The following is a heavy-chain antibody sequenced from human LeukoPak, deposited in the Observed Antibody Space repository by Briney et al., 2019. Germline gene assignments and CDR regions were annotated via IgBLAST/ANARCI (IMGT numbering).Heavy chain of an antibody. CDR1: GYTFTGYY. D-gene: IGHD3-22*01. Sequence: ASVKVSCKASGYTFTGYYMHWVRQAPGQGLEWMGWINPNSGGTNYAQKFQGRVTMTRDTSISTAYMELSRLRSDDTAVYYCARDDYYDSSGAPVFYGMDVWAKGPRSPSP. J-gene: IGHJ6*02. CDR2: INPNSGGT. V-gene: IGHV1-2*02. CDR3: ARDDYYDSSGAPVFYGMDV.